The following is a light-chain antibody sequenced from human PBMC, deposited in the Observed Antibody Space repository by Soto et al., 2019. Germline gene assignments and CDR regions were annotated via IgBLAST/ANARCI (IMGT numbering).Light chain of an antibody. CDR2: GAS. CDR3: QQYNNWPPVT. V-gene: IGKV3-15*01. CDR1: QSVSSN. Sequence: EVVLTQSPATLSVSPGERATLSCRASQSVSSNLAWYQQKPGQAPRLLIYGASTRATGIPARFSGSGSGTEFTLTISSLQSEDFAVYYCQQYNNWPPVTFGGGTKVDIK. J-gene: IGKJ4*01.